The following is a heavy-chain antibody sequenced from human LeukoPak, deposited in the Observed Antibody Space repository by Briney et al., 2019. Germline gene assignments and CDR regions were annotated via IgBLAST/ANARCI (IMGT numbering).Heavy chain of an antibody. D-gene: IGHD6-6*01. CDR1: GSIFSTYW. Sequence: GGSLRLSCAASGSIFSTYWMTWVRQAPGKGLEWVANINQDGSEKFYVDFVKGRFTISRDNAKNSLYLQMNSLRAEDTAVYYCARRNWQLVRLWYNWFDPWGQGTLVIVSS. V-gene: IGHV3-7*01. CDR3: ARRNWQLVRLWYNWFDP. CDR2: INQDGSEK. J-gene: IGHJ5*02.